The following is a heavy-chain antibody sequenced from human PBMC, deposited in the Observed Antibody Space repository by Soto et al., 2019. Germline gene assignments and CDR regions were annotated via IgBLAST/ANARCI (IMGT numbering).Heavy chain of an antibody. CDR2: ISDSGGRT. CDR1: GFTLRSTV. J-gene: IGHJ4*02. CDR3: AKERAGTTCYDY. Sequence: EVQVLESGGGLVQPGGSLRLSCAASGFTLRSTVMSWVRQAPGEGLEWVSAISDSGGRTFYADSVKGRFTISRDSSKNTLYLQMNSLRVEDTAVYYCAKERAGTTCYDYWGQGTLVTVSS. V-gene: IGHV3-23*01. D-gene: IGHD1-7*01.